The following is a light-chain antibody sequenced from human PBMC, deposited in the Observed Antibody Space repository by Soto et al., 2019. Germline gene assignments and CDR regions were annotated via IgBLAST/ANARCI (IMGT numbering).Light chain of an antibody. J-gene: IGKJ5*01. CDR3: MQSTQLPPT. V-gene: IGKV2D-29*02. CDR1: QSLLHITGETF. Sequence: DVVMTQTPLSLSVTPGPPASISCKPSQSLLHITGETFLFWYLQKPGQSPQLMIYEVSTRVSGVPDRFSGSGSGTDFTLEISRVETDDVGMYYCMQSTQLPPTLGQGTRLEIK. CDR2: EVS.